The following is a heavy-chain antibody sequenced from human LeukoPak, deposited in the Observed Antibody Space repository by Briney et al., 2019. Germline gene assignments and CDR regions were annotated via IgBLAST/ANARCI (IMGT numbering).Heavy chain of an antibody. D-gene: IGHD6-13*01. V-gene: IGHV4-59*01. Sequence: TSETLSLTCTVSGGSISSYYWSWIRQPPGKGLEWIGCIYYSGSANYNPSLKSRVTISVDTSKNQFSLELRSLTAADSAVYYCARDQQPDYWGQGTLVTVSS. CDR3: ARDQQPDY. J-gene: IGHJ4*02. CDR2: IYYSGSA. CDR1: GGSISSYY.